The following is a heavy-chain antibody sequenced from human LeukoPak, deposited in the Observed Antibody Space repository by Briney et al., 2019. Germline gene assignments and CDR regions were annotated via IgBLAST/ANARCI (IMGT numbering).Heavy chain of an antibody. CDR3: ARGPAISSGWFYHYYYYMDV. V-gene: IGHV4-34*01. D-gene: IGHD6-19*01. CDR2: INHSGST. CDR1: GGSFSGYY. Sequence: SETLSLTCAVYGGSFSGYYWSWIRQPPGKGLEWIGEINHSGSTNYNPSPKSRVTISVDTSKNQFSLKLSSVTAADTAVYYCARGPAISSGWFYHYYYYMDVWGKGTTVTVSS. J-gene: IGHJ6*03.